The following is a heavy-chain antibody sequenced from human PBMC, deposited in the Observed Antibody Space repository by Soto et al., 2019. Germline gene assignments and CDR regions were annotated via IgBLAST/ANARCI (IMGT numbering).Heavy chain of an antibody. V-gene: IGHV1-69*06. Sequence: QVQLVQSGAEVKKPGSSVKVSCKASGGTFTNYTISWVRQAPGQGLEWMGGIIHMFGTTNHAQKFQGRVTINANKSTTTDHMELSRLRSEDTAVYYCAIGIVLRYFGCPFEYWGQGTLVTVSS. CDR2: IIHMFGTT. D-gene: IGHD3-9*01. CDR3: AIGIVLRYFGCPFEY. CDR1: GGTFTNYT. J-gene: IGHJ4*02.